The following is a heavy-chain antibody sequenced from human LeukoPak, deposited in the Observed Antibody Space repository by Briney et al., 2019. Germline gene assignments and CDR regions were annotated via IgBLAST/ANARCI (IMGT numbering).Heavy chain of an antibody. V-gene: IGHV3-7*03. CDR2: IKEDGSEK. D-gene: IGHD3-3*02. Sequence: GGSLRLSCAASGFTFTNHWMSWVRQAPGKGLEWVANIKEDGSEKYYVDSVKGRFTVSRDNVKDSLFLQMNSLRVDDTAVYYCAKSGSSVFWSWGQGTLVTVSS. CDR1: GFTFTNHW. J-gene: IGHJ5*02. CDR3: AKSGSSVFWS.